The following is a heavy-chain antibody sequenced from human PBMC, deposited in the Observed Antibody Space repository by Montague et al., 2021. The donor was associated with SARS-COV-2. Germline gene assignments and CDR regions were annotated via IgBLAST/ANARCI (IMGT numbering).Heavy chain of an antibody. V-gene: IGHV4-59*01. CDR1: GGSMSSYH. CDR3: ARDVRYYYDQ. Sequence: SETLSLTRSVSGGSMSSYHWFWIRQPPGKGLEWIGYVSYRGSTNYNLSLKSRVTISLDTSKNRFSLRVTSVTAADTAVYYCARDVRYYYDQWGQGILVTVSS. J-gene: IGHJ4*02. CDR2: VSYRGST. D-gene: IGHD3-10*01.